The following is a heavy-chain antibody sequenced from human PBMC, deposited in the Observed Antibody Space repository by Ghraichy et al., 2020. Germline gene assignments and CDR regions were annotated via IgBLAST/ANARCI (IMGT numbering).Heavy chain of an antibody. CDR1: GGSISSGSYY. D-gene: IGHD6-19*01. CDR2: VFYSGST. Sequence: SETLSPTCSVSGGSISSGSYYWGWIRQPPGKGLEWIGSVFYSGSTYYNPSLKSRVTISIDSSKNQFSLKLNSVTAADTAMYFCARSGAVGGLEPFDIWGQGTLVTASS. CDR3: ARSGAVGGLEPFDI. V-gene: IGHV4-39*01. J-gene: IGHJ3*02.